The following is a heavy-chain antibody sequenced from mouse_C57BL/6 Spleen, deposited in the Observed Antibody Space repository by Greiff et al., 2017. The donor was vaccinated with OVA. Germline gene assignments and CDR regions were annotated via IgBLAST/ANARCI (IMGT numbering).Heavy chain of an antibody. CDR1: GFTFTDYY. J-gene: IGHJ4*01. CDR2: IRNKANGYTT. CDR3: ARSLLLYPNYYAFDY. Sequence: EVKLMESGGGLVQPGGSLSLSCAASGFTFTDYYMSWVRQPPGKALEWLGFIRNKANGYTTEYSASVKGRFTISRDNSQSILYLQMNALRAEDSAAYYYARSLLLYPNYYAFDYWGQGTSVTVSS. D-gene: IGHD1-1*01. V-gene: IGHV7-3*01.